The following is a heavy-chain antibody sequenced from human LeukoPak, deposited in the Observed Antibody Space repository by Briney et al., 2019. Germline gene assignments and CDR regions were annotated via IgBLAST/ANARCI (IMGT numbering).Heavy chain of an antibody. D-gene: IGHD3-9*01. CDR3: AKSVFHIMTDYYFALDV. V-gene: IGHV3-23*01. CDR1: GLSVSSNF. CDR2: VSSGDGIT. J-gene: IGHJ6*02. Sequence: PGGSLRLSCAATGLSVSSNFMTWVRQAPGEGLEWVSTVSSGDGITYYADSVKGRFTISRDNSQHTLYLRVSSLRAEDTAVYFCAKSVFHIMTDYYFALDVWGQGTTVTVSS.